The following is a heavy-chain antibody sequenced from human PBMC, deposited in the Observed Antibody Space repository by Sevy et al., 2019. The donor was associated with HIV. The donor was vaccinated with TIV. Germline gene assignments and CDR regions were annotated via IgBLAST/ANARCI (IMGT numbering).Heavy chain of an antibody. V-gene: IGHV1-2*02. CDR2: INPNSGGT. CDR1: GYTFTGYY. D-gene: IGHD2-2*01. Sequence: ASVKVSCKASGYTFTGYYMHWVRQAPGQGLEWMGWINPNSGGTNYSQKFQGRVTMTRDTSISTAYMELGRLRSDDTAVYYCARDIVVVPAAMVYYCYGMDVWGQGTTVTVSS. J-gene: IGHJ6*01. CDR3: ARDIVVVPAAMVYYCYGMDV.